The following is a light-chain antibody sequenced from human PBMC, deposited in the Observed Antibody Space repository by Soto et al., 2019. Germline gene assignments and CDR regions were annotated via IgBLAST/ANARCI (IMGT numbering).Light chain of an antibody. CDR1: QSVSTK. CDR3: QQYHNWPPIT. V-gene: IGKV3-15*01. CDR2: GAS. Sequence: EILMTQSPATMSVSPFEADTIYCSASQSVSTKLAWYQQKPGQAPRLLINGASTRATGVPARFSGWGSGTEFTLTISSLQSEDFAVYYCQQYHNWPPITFGQGTRQEI. J-gene: IGKJ5*01.